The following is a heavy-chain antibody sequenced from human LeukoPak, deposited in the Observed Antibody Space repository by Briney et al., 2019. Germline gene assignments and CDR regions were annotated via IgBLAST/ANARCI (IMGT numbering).Heavy chain of an antibody. Sequence: PSETLSLTCTVSGGSISSYYWSWIRQPPGRGLEWIGYIYYSGSTNYNPSLKGRVTISVDTSKNQFSLKLSSVTAADTALYYCAREYSSSDNWFDPWGQGTLVTVSS. D-gene: IGHD6-6*01. CDR2: IYYSGST. CDR3: AREYSSSDNWFDP. J-gene: IGHJ5*02. V-gene: IGHV4-59*01. CDR1: GGSISSYY.